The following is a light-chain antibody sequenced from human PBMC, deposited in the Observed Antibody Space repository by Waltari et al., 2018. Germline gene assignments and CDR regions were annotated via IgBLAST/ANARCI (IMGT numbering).Light chain of an antibody. V-gene: IGKV4-1*01. Sequence: DIVLTQSPDSLAVSLGERATINCKSSQSVLYSSTNKNYLAWYQQKPGQHPKLLIYWASTRESGVPDRFSGSGSGADFTLTISSLQAEDVAVYYFQQYYSTPPITFGQGTRLEIK. CDR2: WAS. J-gene: IGKJ5*01. CDR3: QQYYSTPPIT. CDR1: QSVLYSSTNKNY.